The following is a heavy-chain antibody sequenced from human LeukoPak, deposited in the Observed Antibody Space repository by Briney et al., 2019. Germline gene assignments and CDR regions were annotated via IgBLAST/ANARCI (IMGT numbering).Heavy chain of an antibody. D-gene: IGHD1-7*01. CDR1: GYTFTGYY. CDR2: IIPIFGTA. V-gene: IGHV1-69*05. Sequence: ASVKVSCKASGYTFTGYYMHWVRQAPGQGLEWMGGIIPIFGTANYAQKFQGRVTITTDESTSTAYMELSSLRSEDTAVYYCARGSLARYNWNYELSTNDAFDIWGQGTMVTVSS. CDR3: ARGSLARYNWNYELSTNDAFDI. J-gene: IGHJ3*02.